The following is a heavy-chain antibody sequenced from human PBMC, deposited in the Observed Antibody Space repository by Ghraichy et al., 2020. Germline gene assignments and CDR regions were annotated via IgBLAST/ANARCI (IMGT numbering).Heavy chain of an antibody. J-gene: IGHJ5*02. CDR1: GFTFSSYS. CDR3: VRDMSLEVTIRWRWFDP. D-gene: IGHD2-21*02. CDR2: ISLSSSTI. Sequence: GESLNISCAASGFTFSSYSMNWVRQAPGKGLEWVSYISLSSSTIYYADSVKGRFTISRDNAKSSLYLQMNSLRDEDTAVYYCVRDMSLEVTIRWRWFDPWGQGTLVTVSS. V-gene: IGHV3-48*02.